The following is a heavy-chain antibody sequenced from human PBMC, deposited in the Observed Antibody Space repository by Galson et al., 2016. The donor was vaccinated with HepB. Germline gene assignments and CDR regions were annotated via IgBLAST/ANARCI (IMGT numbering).Heavy chain of an antibody. V-gene: IGHV4-30-2*01. D-gene: IGHD6-6*01. Sequence: LSLTCAVSGGSISSGGYSWSWIRQPPGKGLEWIGYIYHNERTYYNPSLKSRVTISVDRSKNQFSLKLSSVTAADTAVYYCARARSSSSFLYYYYGMDVWGKGTTLTVAS. CDR3: ARARSSSSFLYYYYGMDV. J-gene: IGHJ6*04. CDR1: GGSISSGGYS. CDR2: IYHNERT.